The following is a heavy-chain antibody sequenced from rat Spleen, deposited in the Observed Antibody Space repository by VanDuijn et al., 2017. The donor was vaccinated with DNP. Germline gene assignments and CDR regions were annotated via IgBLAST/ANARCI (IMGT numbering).Heavy chain of an antibody. CDR3: ARRAIQRGWFAY. D-gene: IGHD1-11*01. J-gene: IGHJ3*01. CDR2: IGSDGYAP. V-gene: IGHV5-25*01. CDR1: GFTFSDYY. Sequence: EVQLVESGGGLVQPGRSLKLSCAASGFTFSDYYMAWVRQAPTRGLEWVAYIGSDGYAPYYGVSVKGRFTVSRDNAKNTLYLQMDSLRSEDTATYYCARRAIQRGWFAYWGQGTLVTVSS.